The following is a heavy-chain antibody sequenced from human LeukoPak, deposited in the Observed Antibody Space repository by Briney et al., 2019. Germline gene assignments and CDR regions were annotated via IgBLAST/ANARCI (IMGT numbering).Heavy chain of an antibody. Sequence: ASVKVSCKASGYIFTDYYMHWVRQAPGQELGWMGRINPNSGGTNYAQKFQGRVTITRNTSISTAYLELSSLRSEDTAVYYCARRAVGNSYYDYYMDVWGKGTTVTVSS. J-gene: IGHJ6*03. CDR3: ARRAVGNSYYDYYMDV. CDR2: INPNSGGT. D-gene: IGHD6-19*01. V-gene: IGHV1/OR15-1*04. CDR1: GYIFTDYY.